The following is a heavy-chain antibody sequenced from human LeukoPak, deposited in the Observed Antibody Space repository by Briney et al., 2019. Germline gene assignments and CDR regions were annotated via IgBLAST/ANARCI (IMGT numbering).Heavy chain of an antibody. J-gene: IGHJ4*02. CDR1: GFTLSSDF. D-gene: IGHD6-13*01. CDR3: ARVEYSSSWYGDARFDY. Sequence: PGGSLRLSCAASGFTLSSDFMRWVRQARGKGLEWVAVISYDGSNKYYADSVKGRFTISRDNSKNTLYQQMNSLRAEDTAVYYCARVEYSSSWYGDARFDYWGQGTLVTVSS. V-gene: IGHV3-30-3*01. CDR2: ISYDGSNK.